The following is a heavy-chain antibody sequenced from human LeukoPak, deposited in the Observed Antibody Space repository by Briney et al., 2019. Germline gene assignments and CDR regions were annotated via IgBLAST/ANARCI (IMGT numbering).Heavy chain of an antibody. CDR2: VNPNSGRT. D-gene: IGHD4-11*01. CDR1: GGTFSTYA. V-gene: IGHV1-2*02. CDR3: ARGPSTTVTNRNYFDY. Sequence: ALVKVSCKASGGTFSTYAISWVRQAPGQGLEWMGWVNPNSGRTNYAQKFQGRVTMTSDTSISTAYVELSRLRSDDTAVYYCARGPSTTVTNRNYFDYWGQGTLVTVSS. J-gene: IGHJ4*02.